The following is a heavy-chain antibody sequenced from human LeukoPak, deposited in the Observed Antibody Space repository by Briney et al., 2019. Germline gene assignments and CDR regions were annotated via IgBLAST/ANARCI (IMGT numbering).Heavy chain of an antibody. J-gene: IGHJ4*02. Sequence: GASVKVSCKASGYTFISYFLDWVRQAPGQGLEWMGVINPSGGSTRYAQKFQGRVTMTGDPSTRTVYMELSSLTSDDTAVYYCARGTTDAYWGQGTPVTVSS. V-gene: IGHV1-46*01. CDR3: ARGTTDAY. D-gene: IGHD1-1*01. CDR2: INPSGGST. CDR1: GYTFISYF.